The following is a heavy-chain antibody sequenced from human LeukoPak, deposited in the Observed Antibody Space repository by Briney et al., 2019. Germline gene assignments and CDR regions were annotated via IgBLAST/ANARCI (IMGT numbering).Heavy chain of an antibody. J-gene: IGHJ5*02. D-gene: IGHD1-26*01. V-gene: IGHV1-46*01. CDR3: ARDLMGAYNWFDP. Sequence: ASVKVSCKASGYTFTSYYMHWVRQAPGQGLEWMGIINPSGGSTSYAQKFQGRVAMTRDMSTSTVYMELSSLRSEDTAVYYCARDLMGAYNWFDPWGQGTLVTVSS. CDR2: INPSGGST. CDR1: GYTFTSYY.